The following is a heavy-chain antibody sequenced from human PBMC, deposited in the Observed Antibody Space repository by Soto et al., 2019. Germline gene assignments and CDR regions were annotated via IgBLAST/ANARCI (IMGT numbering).Heavy chain of an antibody. V-gene: IGHV4-4*07. CDR1: GGSISSYY. CDR2: IYTSGST. Sequence: QVQLQESGPGLVKPSETLSLTCTVSGGSISSYYWSWIRQPAGKGLEWIGRIYTSGSTNYNPSLKSRVTMSVDTSKNQFSLKLSSVTAADTAVYYCARDTGYCSSTSCYNWFDPWGQGTLVTVSS. CDR3: ARDTGYCSSTSCYNWFDP. J-gene: IGHJ5*02. D-gene: IGHD2-2*01.